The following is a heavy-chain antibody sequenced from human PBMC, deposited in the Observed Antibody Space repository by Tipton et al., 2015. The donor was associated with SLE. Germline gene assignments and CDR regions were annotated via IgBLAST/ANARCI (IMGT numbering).Heavy chain of an antibody. J-gene: IGHJ6*02. D-gene: IGHD4-17*01. CDR2: SYHSGST. V-gene: IGHV4-39*07. CDR3: AREKTYGDYFYYYAVDV. CDR1: GGSVSSSNHY. Sequence: TLSLTCTVSGGSVSSSNHYWGWIRQPPGKGLEWIGSSYHSGSTYDNASLKSRVTISIDTPKNQFSLNLRSVTAADTAVYYCAREKTYGDYFYYYAVDVWGQGTTVTVSS.